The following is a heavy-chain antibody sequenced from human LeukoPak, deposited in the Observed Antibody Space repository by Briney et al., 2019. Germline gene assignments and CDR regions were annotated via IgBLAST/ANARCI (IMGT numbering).Heavy chain of an antibody. D-gene: IGHD3-3*01. Sequence: SETLSLTCTVSGGSISNYYWSWIRQPPGKGLEWIGYFYYTGSTNYNPSLKSRVTISVDKSKNQFSLKLSSVTAADTAVYYCARHNYDFCDWGQGTLVTVSS. CDR1: GGSISNYY. V-gene: IGHV4-59*01. J-gene: IGHJ4*02. CDR3: ARHNYDFCD. CDR2: FYYTGST.